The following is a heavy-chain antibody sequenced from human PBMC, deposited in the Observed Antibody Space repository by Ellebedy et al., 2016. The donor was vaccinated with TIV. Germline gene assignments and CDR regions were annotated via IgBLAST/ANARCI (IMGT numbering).Heavy chain of an antibody. V-gene: IGHV1-3*01. D-gene: IGHD5-24*01. J-gene: IGHJ5*02. Sequence: AASVKVSCKASGYTFTDYAIHWVRQAPGQRLEWMGWISAGRDDTKYSQNFQGRVTITRDTSANTAYMELSSLRLEDTAVYLCARALVSGYNYNWLDPWGQGTLVTVSS. CDR3: ARALVSGYNYNWLDP. CDR2: ISAGRDDT. CDR1: GYTFTDYA.